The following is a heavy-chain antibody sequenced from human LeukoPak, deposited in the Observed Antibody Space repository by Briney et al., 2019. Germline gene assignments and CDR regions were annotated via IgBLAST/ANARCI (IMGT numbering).Heavy chain of an antibody. J-gene: IGHJ2*01. CDR1: GGSMSRNY. CDR2: VHGSLYHGDTT. CDR3: ARDLPSYGSPRTFWYFDL. D-gene: IGHD3-16*01. Sequence: SEALSLTCDVSGGSMSRNYWSWIRQPAGEGLEWIGRVHGSLYHGDTTNYNPSLEGRVTMSIDMSKNQFSLNLTSVTAADTAIYYCARDLPSYGSPRTFWYFDLWGRGTLVTVSS. V-gene: IGHV4-4*07.